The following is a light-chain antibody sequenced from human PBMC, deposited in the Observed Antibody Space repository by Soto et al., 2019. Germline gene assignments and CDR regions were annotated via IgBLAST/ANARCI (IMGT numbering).Light chain of an antibody. Sequence: DIQMTQSPSSLSASVGDRVTITCRASQSIGKYLNWYKKKPGKAPNLLIYAASTLQNGVPPRFSGSGSGTDFTLTIRSLQPEDFATYYCQQLNSYPLTFGGGTKVDIK. V-gene: IGKV1-39*01. J-gene: IGKJ4*01. CDR1: QSIGKY. CDR3: QQLNSYPLT. CDR2: AAS.